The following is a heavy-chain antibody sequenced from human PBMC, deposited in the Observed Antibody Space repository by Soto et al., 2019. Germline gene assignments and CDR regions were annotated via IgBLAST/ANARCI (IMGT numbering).Heavy chain of an antibody. CDR3: ARDPYYDFWSGSTYFDY. D-gene: IGHD3-3*01. V-gene: IGHV3-33*01. CDR1: GFTFNNYG. Sequence: VGSLRLSCAASGFTFNNYGMHWVRQAPGKGLEWVAVIWYDGSNKYYADSVKGRFTISRDNSKNTLYLQMNSLRAEDTAVYYCARDPYYDFWSGSTYFDYWGQGTLVTVSS. CDR2: IWYDGSNK. J-gene: IGHJ4*02.